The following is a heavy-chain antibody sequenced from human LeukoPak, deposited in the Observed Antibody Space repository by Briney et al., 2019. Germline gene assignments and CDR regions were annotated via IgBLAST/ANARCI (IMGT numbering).Heavy chain of an antibody. Sequence: SETLSLTCAVYGGSFSTYYWTWIRQPPGKGLEWIGEITHSGSTNYNPSLKSRLTVSVGTSKKQFSLHMNSVTAADTAVYYCARASYNWNYFDSWGQGTLVTVSS. J-gene: IGHJ4*02. V-gene: IGHV4-34*01. CDR2: ITHSGST. CDR3: ARASYNWNYFDS. CDR1: GGSFSTYY. D-gene: IGHD1-20*01.